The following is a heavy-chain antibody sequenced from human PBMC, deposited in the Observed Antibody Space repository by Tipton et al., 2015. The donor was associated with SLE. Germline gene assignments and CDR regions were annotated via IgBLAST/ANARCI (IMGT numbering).Heavy chain of an antibody. J-gene: IGHJ3*01. Sequence: TLSLTCTVSGGSMSSHCWNWIRQPPGKGLEWIGYVCYSGRTNYNPSLKSRATMSVDTSNSQFSLKLTSMSAADTAVYYCARWGMTAIWAFDLWGLGTMVTVSS. CDR2: VCYSGRT. D-gene: IGHD2-21*02. CDR3: ARWGMTAIWAFDL. V-gene: IGHV4-59*11. CDR1: GGSMSSHC.